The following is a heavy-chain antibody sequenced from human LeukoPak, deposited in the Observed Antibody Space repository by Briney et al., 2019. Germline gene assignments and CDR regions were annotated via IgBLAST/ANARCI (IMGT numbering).Heavy chain of an antibody. J-gene: IGHJ4*02. D-gene: IGHD3-16*01. V-gene: IGHV4-38-2*02. Sequence: SETLSLTCTVSDYSISSGHYWGWVRQPPGKGLEWIGNIYHTETTYYNPSLKSRITISVDTSKNQFSLRLSSVTAADTAVYYCARIGDRGVYFDYWGQGTLVTVSS. CDR2: IYHTETT. CDR1: DYSISSGHY. CDR3: ARIGDRGVYFDY.